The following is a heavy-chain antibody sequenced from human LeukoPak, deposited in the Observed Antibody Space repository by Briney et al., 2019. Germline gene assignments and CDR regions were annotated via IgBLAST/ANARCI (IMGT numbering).Heavy chain of an antibody. CDR2: ISSSGGTI. V-gene: IGHV3-48*03. D-gene: IGHD2-2*01. J-gene: IGHJ4*02. CDR1: GFSFSSYE. Sequence: GGSLRLSCAASGFSFSSYEMNWVRRAPGKGLEWVSYISSSGGTIHYADSVKGRFTISRDNAKNSLFLQMNSLRAEDTAVYYCARVVNQLPYSWGQGALVTVSS. CDR3: ARVVNQLPYS.